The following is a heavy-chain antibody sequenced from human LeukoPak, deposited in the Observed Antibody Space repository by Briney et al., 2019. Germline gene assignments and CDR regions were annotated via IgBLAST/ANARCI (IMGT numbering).Heavy chain of an antibody. J-gene: IGHJ4*02. D-gene: IGHD3-9*01. CDR1: GFTFSSYN. CDR3: ASLYDILTGYPPEDFDY. CDR2: ISSSSSYI. Sequence: GGSLRLSCAASGFTFSSYNMNWVRQAPGKGLEWVSSISSSSSYIYYADSVKGRFTISRDNAKNSLYLQMNSLRAEDTAVYYCASLYDILTGYPPEDFDYWGQGTLATVSS. V-gene: IGHV3-21*01.